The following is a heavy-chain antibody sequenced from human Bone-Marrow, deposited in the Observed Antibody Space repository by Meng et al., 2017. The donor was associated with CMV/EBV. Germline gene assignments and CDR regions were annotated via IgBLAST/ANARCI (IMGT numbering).Heavy chain of an antibody. Sequence: TSLQEVGPSPFKPTHTLRLTCAYYGFHASRCGIVVCWIVPPSRKALDLLALSYWDDDKRYSPSMKSRHTLTKDIYKNQLFLTMNNMDLEDSATYYCAHLTVTKYYFDYWGQGTLVTVSS. CDR3: AHLTVTKYYFDY. CDR1: GFHASRCGIV. J-gene: IGHJ4*02. CDR2: SYWDDDK. D-gene: IGHD4-17*01. V-gene: IGHV2-5*02.